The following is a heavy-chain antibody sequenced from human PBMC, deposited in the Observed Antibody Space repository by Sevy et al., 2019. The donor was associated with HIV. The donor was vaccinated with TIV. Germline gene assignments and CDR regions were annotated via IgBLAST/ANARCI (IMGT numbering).Heavy chain of an antibody. CDR2: INSDGSST. Sequence: GGSLRLSCAASGFTFSSYWMHWVRQAPGKGLVWVSRINSDGSSTSYADSVKGRFTISRDNAKNTLYLQMNSLRAEDMAVYYCARTGYSSSWYNRAFDIWGQGTMVTVSS. D-gene: IGHD6-13*01. V-gene: IGHV3-74*01. CDR1: GFTFSSYW. J-gene: IGHJ3*02. CDR3: ARTGYSSSWYNRAFDI.